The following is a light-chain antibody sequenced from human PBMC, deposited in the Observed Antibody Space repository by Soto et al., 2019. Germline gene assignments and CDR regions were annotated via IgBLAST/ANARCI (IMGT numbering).Light chain of an antibody. V-gene: IGKV3-11*01. J-gene: IGKJ5*01. Sequence: EIVLTQSPASLSVSPGERATLSCRASQSVRSKVAWYQQKPGQAPSLVIYDTYIRATGIPARFSGSGSGTDFTLTISSLEPEDFAVYFCHQRNKFGQGTRLEIK. CDR3: HQRNK. CDR2: DTY. CDR1: QSVRSK.